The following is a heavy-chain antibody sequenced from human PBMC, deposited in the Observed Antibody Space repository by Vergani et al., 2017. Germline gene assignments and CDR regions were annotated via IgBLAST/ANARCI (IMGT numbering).Heavy chain of an antibody. Sequence: QVQLLESGGGLVKPGGSLRLSCAASGFTFSDYHMSWIRQAPGKGLEWVSYISSSGSTIYYADSVKGRFTISRDNAKNSLYLQMNSLRAEDTAVYYCARLIVVVPAATGGYCTNGVCFPPPNWFDPWGQGTLVTVSS. CDR1: GFTFSDYH. J-gene: IGHJ5*02. V-gene: IGHV3-11*01. D-gene: IGHD2-8*01. CDR3: ARLIVVVPAATGGYCTNGVCFPPPNWFDP. CDR2: ISSSGSTI.